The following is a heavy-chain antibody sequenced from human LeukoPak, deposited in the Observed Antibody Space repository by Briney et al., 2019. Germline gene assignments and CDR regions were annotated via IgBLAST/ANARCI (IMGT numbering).Heavy chain of an antibody. CDR1: GYIFGDYY. D-gene: IGHD3-10*01. CDR3: ARPAYYYGAGSWPY. Sequence: ASVKVSCKASGYIFGDYYIHWVRQAPGQGLEWMGWINPKSGDTNYAQRSQGRVTMTRDTPINTAYMELSRLTSDDTAVYYCARPAYYYGAGSWPYWGQGSLVTVSS. V-gene: IGHV1-2*02. J-gene: IGHJ4*02. CDR2: INPKSGDT.